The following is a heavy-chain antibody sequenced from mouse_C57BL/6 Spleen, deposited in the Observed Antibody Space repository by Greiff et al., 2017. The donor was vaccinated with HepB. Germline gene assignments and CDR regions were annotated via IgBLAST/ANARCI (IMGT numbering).Heavy chain of an antibody. D-gene: IGHD1-1*01. CDR3: ARVSIRGYYFDY. CDR1: GYTFTSYW. V-gene: IGHV1-59*01. Sequence: VQLQQPGAELVRPGTSVKLSCKASGYTFTSYWMHWVKQRPGQGLEWIGVIDPSDSYTNYNQKFKGKATLPVDTSSTTAYMQLSSLTSEDSAVYYCARVSIRGYYFDYWGQGTTLTVSS. J-gene: IGHJ2*01. CDR2: IDPSDSYT.